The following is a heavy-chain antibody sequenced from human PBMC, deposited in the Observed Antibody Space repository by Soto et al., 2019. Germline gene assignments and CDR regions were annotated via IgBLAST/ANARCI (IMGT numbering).Heavy chain of an antibody. CDR3: ARQGRGYRYGYFDY. J-gene: IGHJ4*02. CDR1: GGSISSYY. D-gene: IGHD5-18*01. CDR2: IYYSGST. Sequence: SETLSLTCTVSGGSISSYYWSWIRQPPGKGLEWIGYIYYSGSTNYNPSLKSRVTISVDTSKNQFSLKLSSVTAADTAVYYCARQGRGYRYGYFDYWGQGTLVTVSS. V-gene: IGHV4-59*01.